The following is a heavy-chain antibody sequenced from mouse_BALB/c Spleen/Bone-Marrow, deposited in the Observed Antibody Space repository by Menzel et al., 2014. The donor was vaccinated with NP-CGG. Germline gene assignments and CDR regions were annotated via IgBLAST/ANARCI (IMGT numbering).Heavy chain of an antibody. CDR1: GYTFTSYN. D-gene: IGHD1-3*01. V-gene: IGHV1-12*01. Sequence: QVQLQQSGSELVKPGASVKMSCKASGYTFTSYNMHWVKQTPGQGLEWIGTIYPGNGDISYNQKFKGKATLTADKSSSTAYMQLSSLTSEDSAVYYCSGGPYISYAMDYWGQGTSVIVSS. CDR3: SGGPYISYAMDY. J-gene: IGHJ4*01. CDR2: IYPGNGDI.